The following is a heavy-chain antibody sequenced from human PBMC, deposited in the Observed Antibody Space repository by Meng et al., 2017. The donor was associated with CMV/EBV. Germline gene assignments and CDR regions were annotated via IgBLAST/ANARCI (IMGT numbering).Heavy chain of an antibody. CDR1: GFTFSSYA. CDR3: ARDKTYYYDSSGLLGG. V-gene: IGHV3-23*01. J-gene: IGHJ4*02. Sequence: GESLKISCAASGFTFSSYAMSWVRQAPGKGLEWVSAISGSGGSTYYADSVKGRFTISRDNAKNSLYLQMNSLRAEDTAVYYCARDKTYYYDSSGLLGGWGQGTLVTVSS. CDR2: ISGSGGST. D-gene: IGHD3-22*01.